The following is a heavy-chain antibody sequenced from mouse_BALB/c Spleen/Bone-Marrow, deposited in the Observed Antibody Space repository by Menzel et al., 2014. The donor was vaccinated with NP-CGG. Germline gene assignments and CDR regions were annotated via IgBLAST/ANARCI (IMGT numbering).Heavy chain of an antibody. CDR2: IHPNSGNT. CDR1: GYTFTSSW. V-gene: IGHV1S130*01. Sequence: VQLQQSGSVLVRPGASVKLSCKASGYTFTSSWMHWAKQRPGQGLEWIGEIHPNSGNTNYNEKFKGKATLTVDTSSSTAYVDLSRLTSEDSAVYYCARELGRGYYFDYWGQGTTLTVSS. D-gene: IGHD4-1*01. J-gene: IGHJ2*01. CDR3: ARELGRGYYFDY.